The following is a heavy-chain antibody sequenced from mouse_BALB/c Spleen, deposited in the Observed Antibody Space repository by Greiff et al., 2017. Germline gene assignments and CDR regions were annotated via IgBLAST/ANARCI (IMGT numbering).Heavy chain of an antibody. D-gene: IGHD1-1*01. J-gene: IGHJ1*01. CDR2: IWAGGST. CDR1: GFSLTSYG. CDR3: ARDYYGSSYWYFDV. Sequence: VQLQQSGPGLVAPSQSLSITCTVSGFSLTSYGVHWVRQPPGKGLEWLGVIWAGGSTNYNSALMSRLSISKDNSKSQFFLKMNSLQTDDTAMYYWARDYYGSSYWYFDVWGAGTTVTVSS. V-gene: IGHV2-9*02.